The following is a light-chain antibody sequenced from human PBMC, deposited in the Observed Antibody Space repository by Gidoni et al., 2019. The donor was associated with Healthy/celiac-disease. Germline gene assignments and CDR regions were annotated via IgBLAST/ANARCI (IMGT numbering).Light chain of an antibody. J-gene: IGKJ1*01. CDR2: DAS. CDR3: QQYDNLPRT. V-gene: IGKV1-33*01. CDR1: QDISND. Sequence: DIQMTQSPSSLSASVGDRVTITCQASQDISNDLNWYQQKPGKATKPLIYDASNLETGVPSRFSGSGSGTDFTFTISSLQPEDIATYYCQQYDNLPRTFGQGTKVEIK.